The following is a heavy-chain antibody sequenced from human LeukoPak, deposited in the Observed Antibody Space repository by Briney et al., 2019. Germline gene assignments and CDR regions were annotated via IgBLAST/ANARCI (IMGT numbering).Heavy chain of an antibody. Sequence: AGGSLRLSCAASGFTFDDYGMSWVRQALGKGLEWVSGINWNGDSTGYADSVKGRFTISRDNAKNSLYLQMNSLRAEDTALYYCARVGYPQSFDYWGQGTLVTVSS. CDR3: ARVGYPQSFDY. CDR1: GFTFDDYG. CDR2: INWNGDST. V-gene: IGHV3-20*04. J-gene: IGHJ4*02. D-gene: IGHD1-1*01.